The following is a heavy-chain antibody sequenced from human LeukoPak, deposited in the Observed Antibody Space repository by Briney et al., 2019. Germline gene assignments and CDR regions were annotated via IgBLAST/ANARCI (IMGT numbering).Heavy chain of an antibody. CDR1: GGSFSGYY. CDR2: INHSGST. Sequence: SETLSLTCAVYGGSFSGYYWSWIRQPPGKGLEWIGEINHSGSTNYNPSLKSRVTISVDTSKNQFSLKLSSVTAADTAVYYCARDTGSYNYYYYGMDVWGQGTTVTVSS. D-gene: IGHD2-8*02. V-gene: IGHV4-34*01. J-gene: IGHJ6*02. CDR3: ARDTGSYNYYYYGMDV.